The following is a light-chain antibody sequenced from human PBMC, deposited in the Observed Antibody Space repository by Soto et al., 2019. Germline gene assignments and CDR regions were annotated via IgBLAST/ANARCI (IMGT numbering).Light chain of an antibody. CDR1: SSDVGGYNY. Sequence: QSALTQPASVSGSPGQSITISCTGTSSDVGGYNYVSWYQQHPGKAPKFMIYDVSNRPSGVSNRFSGSKSGNTASLTISGLEAEDEDDDYCSSATTGDTLKIVFGRGTKVTVL. J-gene: IGLJ6*01. V-gene: IGLV2-14*01. CDR3: SSATTGDTLKIV. CDR2: DVS.